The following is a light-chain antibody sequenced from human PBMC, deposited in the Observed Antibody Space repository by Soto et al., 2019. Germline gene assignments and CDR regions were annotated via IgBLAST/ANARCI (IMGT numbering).Light chain of an antibody. CDR1: SSDVGGYNY. Sequence: SALTQPPSASGSPGQSVTISCTGTSSDVGGYNYVSWYQQHPGKVPKLMVYEVNQRPSGVPDRFSGSKSGNTASLTVSGLQAEDEADYYCTSYAGGNNVFGTGTKLTVL. V-gene: IGLV2-8*01. CDR2: EVN. J-gene: IGLJ1*01. CDR3: TSYAGGNNV.